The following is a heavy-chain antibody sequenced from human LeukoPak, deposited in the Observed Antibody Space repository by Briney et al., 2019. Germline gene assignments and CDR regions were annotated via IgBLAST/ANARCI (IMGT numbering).Heavy chain of an antibody. J-gene: IGHJ4*02. D-gene: IGHD4-17*01. CDR1: GYTFTGYY. CDR2: INPNSGGT. V-gene: IGHV1-2*02. Sequence: ASVKVSCKASGYTFTGYYMHWVRQAPGQGLEWMGWINPNSGGTNYAQKFQGRVTMTRDTSISTAYMELSRLRSDDTAVYYCARDSGAYGDYYFDYWGQGTLVTVSS. CDR3: ARDSGAYGDYYFDY.